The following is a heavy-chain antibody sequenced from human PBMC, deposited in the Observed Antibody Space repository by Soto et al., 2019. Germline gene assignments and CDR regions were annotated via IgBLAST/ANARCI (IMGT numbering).Heavy chain of an antibody. V-gene: IGHV4-39*01. CDR3: ARAGPNYDILTGYYGYFDY. CDR1: GCSISSRSYY. J-gene: IGHJ4*02. CDR2: IYYSGST. Sequence: PSETLALTFTVSGCSISSRSYYWGWIRQPPGKGLEWIGSIYYSGSTYYNPSLKSRVTISVDTSKNQFSLKLSSVTAADTAVYYCARAGPNYDILTGYYGYFDYWGQGTLVTVSS. D-gene: IGHD3-9*01.